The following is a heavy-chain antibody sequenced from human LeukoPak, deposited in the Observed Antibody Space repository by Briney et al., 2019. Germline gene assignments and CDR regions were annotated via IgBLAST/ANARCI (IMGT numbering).Heavy chain of an antibody. Sequence: GASVKVSCKASGGTFSSYAISWVRQAPGQGLEWMGGIVPILGTANYAQKFQGRVTITTDESTSTAYMELSSLRSEDTAVYYCASVVVVAATSAWFDPWGQGTLVTVSS. CDR3: ASVVVVAATSAWFDP. V-gene: IGHV1-69*05. CDR2: IVPILGTA. J-gene: IGHJ5*02. D-gene: IGHD2-15*01. CDR1: GGTFSSYA.